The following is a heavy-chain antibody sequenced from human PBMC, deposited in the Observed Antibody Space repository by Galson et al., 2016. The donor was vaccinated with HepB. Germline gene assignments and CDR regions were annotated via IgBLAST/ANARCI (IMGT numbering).Heavy chain of an antibody. CDR1: GFTFKNYW. J-gene: IGHJ4*02. V-gene: IGHV3-7*01. CDR3: AKEATFGMAYSFDY. D-gene: IGHD2-21*01. CDR2: MKPDESEI. Sequence: SLRLSCAGSGFTFKNYWISWVRQAPGKGLKWVANMKPDESEIYYADSVEGRFIILRDNARNSLYLQMYSLRAEDTAVYYCAKEATFGMAYSFDYWGQGSLVTVSS.